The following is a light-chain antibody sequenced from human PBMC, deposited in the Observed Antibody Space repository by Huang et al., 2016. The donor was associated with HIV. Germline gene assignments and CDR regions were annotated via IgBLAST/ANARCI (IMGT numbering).Light chain of an antibody. Sequence: DIQMTQSPSALSASVGDRVTITCRTSQSIGTWLAWYQQKPGKPPKLLIYKASTLQGGVQSRLGGGGYWTEFTLTISSLQPDDFATYFCQQYNSYSGKFGQGTKVE. J-gene: IGKJ1*01. CDR1: QSIGTW. V-gene: IGKV1-5*03. CDR2: KAS. CDR3: QQYNSYSGK.